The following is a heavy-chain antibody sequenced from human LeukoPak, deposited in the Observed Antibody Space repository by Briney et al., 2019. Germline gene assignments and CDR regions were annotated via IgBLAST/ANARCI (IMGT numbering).Heavy chain of an antibody. V-gene: IGHV1-18*04. CDR3: AQLRYFDGWGDY. D-gene: IGHD3-9*01. CDR1: GYTFTSYG. Sequence: ASVKVSCKASGYTFTSYGISWVRQAPGQGLEWMGWISAYNGNTNYAQKLQGRVTMTTDTSTSTAYMELRSLRSDDTAVYYCAQLRYFDGWGDYWGQGTLVTVSS. CDR2: ISAYNGNT. J-gene: IGHJ4*02.